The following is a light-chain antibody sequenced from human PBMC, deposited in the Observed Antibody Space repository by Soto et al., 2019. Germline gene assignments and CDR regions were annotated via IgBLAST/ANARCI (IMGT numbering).Light chain of an antibody. J-gene: IGLJ1*01. Sequence: QSALAQPSSVSGSPGQSITISCTGTSTDVGGYNYVSWYQHHSGKAPKLLIYEVTNRPSGISDRFSGSKSVNTASLTISGLQAEVESDYYCGSYSSTDTPFVFGTGTKLTVL. CDR2: EVT. V-gene: IGLV2-14*01. CDR3: GSYSSTDTPFV. CDR1: STDVGGYNY.